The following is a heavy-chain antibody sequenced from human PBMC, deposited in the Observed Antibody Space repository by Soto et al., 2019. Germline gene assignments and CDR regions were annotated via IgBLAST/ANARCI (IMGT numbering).Heavy chain of an antibody. Sequence: GGSLRLSCAASGFTVSSNYMSWVRQAPGKGLEWVSVIYSGGSTYYADSVKGRFTISRHNSKNTLYLQMNSLRAEDTAVYYCAGRILTGKTYYYYYYGMDVWGQGTTVTVSS. CDR3: AGRILTGKTYYYYYYGMDV. CDR2: IYSGGST. D-gene: IGHD3-9*01. J-gene: IGHJ6*02. CDR1: GFTVSSNY. V-gene: IGHV3-53*04.